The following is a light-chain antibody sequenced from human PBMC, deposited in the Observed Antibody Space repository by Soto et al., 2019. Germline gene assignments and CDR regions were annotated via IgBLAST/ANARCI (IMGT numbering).Light chain of an antibody. V-gene: IGKV1-5*01. J-gene: IGKJ5*01. CDR1: QSISSW. CDR3: HSRA. CDR2: DAS. Sequence: IHMTQSPSTLSASLGDRVPITCRASQSISSWLAWYQQKPVKAPKLMIYDASSLESGVPSRFSGSGSGTEFTLHISRLQPDDFATYFCHSRAFGQGTRLEI.